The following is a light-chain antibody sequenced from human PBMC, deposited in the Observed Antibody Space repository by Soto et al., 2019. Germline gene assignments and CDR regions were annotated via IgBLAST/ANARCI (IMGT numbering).Light chain of an antibody. J-gene: IGKJ1*01. CDR1: QGIGDT. V-gene: IGKV3-15*01. Sequence: EVVLTQSPATLSVSPGEGVTLSCRASQGIGDTLAWYQHKPGQTPRLLIYDTSARATGVPARFSGSRSGIEFSLTISSLLSEDSAFYYCQQYFNWPLTWTFGPGTKVDIK. CDR2: DTS. CDR3: QQYFNWPLTWT.